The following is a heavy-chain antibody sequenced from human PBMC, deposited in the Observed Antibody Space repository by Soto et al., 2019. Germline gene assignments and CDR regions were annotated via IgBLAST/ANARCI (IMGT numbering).Heavy chain of an antibody. V-gene: IGHV3-30*18. D-gene: IGHD3-22*01. CDR3: AKVNYYDTSGYYLYFYYYGMDV. CDR1: GFTFSSYV. CDR2: ISYDGSYK. J-gene: IGHJ6*02. Sequence: PGGSLRLSCAASGFTFSSYVMHWVRQAPGKGLEWVAVISYDGSYKYYADSVKGRFTISRDNSKNTLFLQMNSLRADDTAVYYCAKVNYYDTSGYYLYFYYYGMDVWGQGTTVTVSS.